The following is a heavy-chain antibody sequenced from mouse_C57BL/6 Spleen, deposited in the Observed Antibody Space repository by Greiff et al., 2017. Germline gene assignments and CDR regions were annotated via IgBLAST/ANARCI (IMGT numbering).Heavy chain of an antibody. CDR2: INPNNGGT. CDR3: ARGELITTFAY. V-gene: IGHV1-26*01. D-gene: IGHD1-1*01. J-gene: IGHJ3*01. CDR1: GYMFTDYY. Sequence: VQLQQSGPELVKPGASVKISCKASGYMFTDYYMNWVKQSHGKSLEWIGDINPNNGGTSYNQKFKGKATLTVDKSSSTAYMELRSLTSEDSAVYYCARGELITTFAYWGQGTLVTVSA.